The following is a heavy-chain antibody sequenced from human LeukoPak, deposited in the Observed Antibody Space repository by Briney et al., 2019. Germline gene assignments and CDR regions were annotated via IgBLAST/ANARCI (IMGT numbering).Heavy chain of an antibody. J-gene: IGHJ6*03. CDR3: AKSSSSSYYYYMDV. CDR2: ISWNSGSI. CDR1: GFTFDDYA. Sequence: SGGSLRLSCAASGFTFDDYAMHWVRQAPGKGLEWVSGISWNSGSIGYADSVKGRFTISRDNAKNSLYLQMNSLRAEDMALYYCAKSSSSSYYYYMDVWGKGTTVTVSS. V-gene: IGHV3-9*03. D-gene: IGHD6-6*01.